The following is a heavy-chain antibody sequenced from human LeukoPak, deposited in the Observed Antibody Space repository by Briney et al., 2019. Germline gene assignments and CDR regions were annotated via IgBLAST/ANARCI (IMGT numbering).Heavy chain of an antibody. V-gene: IGHV4-39*01. D-gene: IGHD6-13*01. CDR3: ARRIAAAGTNAFDI. Sequence: SETLSLTCTVSGGSISSSSYYWGWIRQPPGKGLEWIGSICYSGSTYYNPSLKSRVTISVDTTKNQFSLKLSSVTAGDTAVYYCARRIAAAGTNAFDIWGQGTMVTVSS. J-gene: IGHJ3*02. CDR1: GGSISSSSYY. CDR2: ICYSGST.